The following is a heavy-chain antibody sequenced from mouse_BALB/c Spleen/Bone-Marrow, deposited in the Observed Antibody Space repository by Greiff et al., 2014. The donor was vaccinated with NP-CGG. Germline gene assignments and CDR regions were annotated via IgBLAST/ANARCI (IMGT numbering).Heavy chain of an antibody. J-gene: IGHJ3*01. CDR2: IDPANGNT. CDR3: AIYYYGSSGFAY. Sequence: VQLQQSRTPPFTRKNSVKLSCTASGFNIKDTYMHWVKQRPEQGLEWIGRIDPANGNTKYDPKFQGKATITADTSSNTAYLQLSSLTSEDTAVYDCAIYYYGSSGFAYWGQGTLVTVAA. D-gene: IGHD1-1*01. CDR1: GFNIKDTY. V-gene: IGHV14-3*02.